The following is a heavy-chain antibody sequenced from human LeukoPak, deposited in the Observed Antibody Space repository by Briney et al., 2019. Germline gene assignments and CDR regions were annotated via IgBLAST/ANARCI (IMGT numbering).Heavy chain of an antibody. Sequence: ASVKVSCKASGGTFSSYAISWVRQAPGQGLEWMGGIIPIFGTANYAQKFQGRVTITADKSTSTAYMELSSLRSEDTAVYYCARGSGSYPYYYYYYMGVWGKGTTVTVSS. J-gene: IGHJ6*03. CDR3: ARGSGSYPYYYYYYMGV. V-gene: IGHV1-69*06. CDR1: GGTFSSYA. CDR2: IIPIFGTA. D-gene: IGHD3-10*01.